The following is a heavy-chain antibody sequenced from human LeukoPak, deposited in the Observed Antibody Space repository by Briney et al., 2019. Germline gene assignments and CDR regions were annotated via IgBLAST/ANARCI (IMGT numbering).Heavy chain of an antibody. Sequence: GASVKVSCKASGYTFTGYYMHWVRQAPGQGLEWMGWITPNIGGTNYAQKFQGRVTMTRDTSISTAYMELSSLRSEDTAVYYCAREYYDSSEVWGQGTLVTVSS. CDR1: GYTFTGYY. D-gene: IGHD3-22*01. CDR3: AREYYDSSEV. J-gene: IGHJ4*02. V-gene: IGHV1-2*02. CDR2: ITPNIGGT.